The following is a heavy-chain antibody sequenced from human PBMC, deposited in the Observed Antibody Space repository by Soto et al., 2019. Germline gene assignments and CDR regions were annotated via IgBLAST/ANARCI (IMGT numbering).Heavy chain of an antibody. CDR3: ARGRVFDGYYDSSEDAFDI. J-gene: IGHJ3*02. CDR2: ISSSSSYT. CDR1: GFTFSSYW. Sequence: EVQLVESGGGLVQPGGSLRLSCAASGFTFSSYWMHWVRLAPGKGLVWVSYISSSSSYTNYADSVKGRFTISRDNAKNSLYLQMNSLRAEDTAVYYCARGRVFDGYYDSSEDAFDIWGQGTMVTVSS. D-gene: IGHD3-22*01. V-gene: IGHV3-48*04.